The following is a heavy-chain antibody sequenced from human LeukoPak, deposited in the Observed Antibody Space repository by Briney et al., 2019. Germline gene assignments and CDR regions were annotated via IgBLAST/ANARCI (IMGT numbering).Heavy chain of an antibody. V-gene: IGHV4-31*03. CDR3: AGSGYYGLNYFDY. D-gene: IGHD3-10*01. J-gene: IGHJ4*02. CDR1: GGSISSGGYY. CDR2: IYYSGST. Sequence: SETLSLTCTVSGGSISSGGYYWSWIRQHPGKGLEWIGYIYYSGSTYYNPSLKSRVTISVDTSKNQFSLKLSSVTAADTAVYYCAGSGYYGLNYFDYWGQGTLVTVSS.